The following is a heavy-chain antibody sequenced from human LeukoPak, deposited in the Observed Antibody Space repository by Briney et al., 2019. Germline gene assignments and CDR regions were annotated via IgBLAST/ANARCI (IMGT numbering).Heavy chain of an antibody. CDR2: ISYDGNNK. CDR3: TKGVDYCSGGSCPADY. D-gene: IGHD2-15*01. Sequence: PGRSLRLSCAASGFTFSNYGIHWVRQAPGKGLEWVAVISYDGNNKYYADSVKGRFTISRDNSKNTLFLQMNSLRAEDTAVYYCTKGVDYCSGGSCPADYWDPGTLVTVSS. V-gene: IGHV3-30*18. CDR1: GFTFSNYG. J-gene: IGHJ4*02.